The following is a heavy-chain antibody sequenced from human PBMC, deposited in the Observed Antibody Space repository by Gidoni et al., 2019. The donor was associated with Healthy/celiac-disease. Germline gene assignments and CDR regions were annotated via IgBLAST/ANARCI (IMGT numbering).Heavy chain of an antibody. V-gene: IGHV1-69*01. CDR2: IIPIFGTA. Sequence: MGGIIPIFGTANYAQKFQGRVTITADESTSTAYMELSSLRSEDTAVYYCARGGFIVVVPAAMHWFDPWGQGTLVTVSS. J-gene: IGHJ5*02. CDR3: ARGGFIVVVPAAMHWFDP. D-gene: IGHD2-2*01.